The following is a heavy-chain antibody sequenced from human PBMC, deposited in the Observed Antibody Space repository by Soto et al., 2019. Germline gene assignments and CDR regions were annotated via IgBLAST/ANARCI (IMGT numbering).Heavy chain of an antibody. D-gene: IGHD2-15*01. Sequence: GGSLSLSCAPSGSTFTHSAMTWLRQTHATVSAWVTVISYEGSNQLYRDDVKGRFTISRDNSKNTLYLQINSLRYEDTAVYYCARGDREDIAVVVGVRPGEYGVDVWGQETTVTVSS. J-gene: IGHJ6*02. V-gene: IGHV3-30-3*01. CDR2: ISYEGSNQ. CDR1: GSTFTHSA. CDR3: ARGDREDIAVVVGVRPGEYGVDV.